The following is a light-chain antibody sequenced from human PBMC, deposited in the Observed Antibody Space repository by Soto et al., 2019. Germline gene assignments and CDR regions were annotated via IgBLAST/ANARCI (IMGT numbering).Light chain of an antibody. J-gene: IGKJ1*01. CDR3: HQLNSYPQT. CDR1: QGISSY. Sequence: IQLSQSPSSLSASVGDRVTITCRASQGISSYLAWYQQKPGTAPKLLIYAASTLQSGVPSRFSGSGSGTDFTLTISSLQPEDFATYYCHQLNSYPQTFGQGTKVDIK. V-gene: IGKV1-9*01. CDR2: AAS.